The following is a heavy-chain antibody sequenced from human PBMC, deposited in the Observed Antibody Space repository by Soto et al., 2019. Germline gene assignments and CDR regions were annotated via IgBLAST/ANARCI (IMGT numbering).Heavy chain of an antibody. D-gene: IGHD2-8*01. J-gene: IGHJ3*02. Sequence: ASVKVSCKASGYTFTGYYMYWVRQAPGQGLEWMGWINPNSGGTNYAQKFQGRVTMTRDTSISTAYMELSRLRSDDTAVYYCARGVVDIVLMVYGHTDAFDIWGQGTLVTVSS. CDR3: ARGVVDIVLMVYGHTDAFDI. CDR1: GYTFTGYY. V-gene: IGHV1-2*02. CDR2: INPNSGGT.